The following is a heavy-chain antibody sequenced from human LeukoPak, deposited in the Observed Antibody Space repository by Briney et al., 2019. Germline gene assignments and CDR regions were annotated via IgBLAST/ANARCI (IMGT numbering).Heavy chain of an antibody. V-gene: IGHV3-30*02. CDR3: ATRAEKVVVPAAIDAFDI. J-gene: IGHJ3*02. CDR1: GFTFSSYG. Sequence: GGSLRLSCAASGFTFSSYGMHWVRQAPGKGLEWVAFIRYDGSNKYYADSVKGRFTISRDNSKNTLYLQMNSLRAEDTAVYYCATRAEKVVVPAAIDAFDIWGQGTMVTVSS. CDR2: IRYDGSNK. D-gene: IGHD2-2*02.